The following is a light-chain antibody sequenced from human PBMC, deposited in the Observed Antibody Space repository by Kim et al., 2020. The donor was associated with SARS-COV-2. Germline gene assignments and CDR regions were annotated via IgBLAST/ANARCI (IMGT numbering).Light chain of an antibody. J-gene: IGKJ1*01. CDR1: QSISSN. V-gene: IGKV3-15*01. Sequence: VSPGERVTLSCRASQSISSNLAWYQLKPGQPPRLLIYHASSRAAGLPARFTGSGSGTEFTLTISSLQSEDFAVYSCQQYNNWPPAFGQGTKVEIK. CDR2: HAS. CDR3: QQYNNWPPA.